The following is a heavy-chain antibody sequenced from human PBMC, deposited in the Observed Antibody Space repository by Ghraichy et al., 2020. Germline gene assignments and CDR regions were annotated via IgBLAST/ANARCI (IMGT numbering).Heavy chain of an antibody. CDR2: INDNGGST. V-gene: IGHV3-23*01. J-gene: IGHJ4*02. CDR3: AKEGAIAAVIGFDS. D-gene: IGHD6-6*01. Sequence: SCAASGFTFSRYSMNWVRQAPGKGLEWVSNINDNGGSTFYADSVEGRFTISRDNFKNTLYLQMNSLRVEDTALYYCAKEGAIAAVIGFDSWGQGTRVTVSS. CDR1: GFTFSRYS.